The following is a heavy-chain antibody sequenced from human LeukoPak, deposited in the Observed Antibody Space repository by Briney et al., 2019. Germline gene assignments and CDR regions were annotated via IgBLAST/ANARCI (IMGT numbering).Heavy chain of an antibody. Sequence: PGGSLRLSCAASGFTFSSYWMHWVRQAPGKGLVWVSRINSDGSSTSYAASVKGRFTISRDNAKNTLYLQMNSLRAEDTAVYYCARGLYCSSTSCYGRLFDYWGQGTLVTVSS. CDR2: INSDGSST. J-gene: IGHJ4*02. V-gene: IGHV3-74*01. CDR3: ARGLYCSSTSCYGRLFDY. CDR1: GFTFSSYW. D-gene: IGHD2-2*01.